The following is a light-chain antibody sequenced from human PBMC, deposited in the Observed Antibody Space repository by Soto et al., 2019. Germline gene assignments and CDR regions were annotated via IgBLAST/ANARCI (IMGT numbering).Light chain of an antibody. CDR2: GTS. CDR3: QQRNTWPPIT. CDR1: QSVGGN. Sequence: MTQSPDSLAVSLGERATLSCRASQSVGGNVAWYQQIPGQPPKLLIFGTSTRATGIPARFSGSGSGTDFTLTISSLEPEDFALYYCQQRNTWPPITFGQGTRLEIK. V-gene: IGKV3-15*01. J-gene: IGKJ5*01.